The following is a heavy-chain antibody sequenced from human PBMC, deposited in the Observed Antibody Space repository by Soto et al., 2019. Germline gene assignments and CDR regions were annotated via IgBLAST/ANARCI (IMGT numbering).Heavy chain of an antibody. V-gene: IGHV1-69*01. CDR1: GGIFSTYA. D-gene: IGHD3-10*01. CDR2: IIPIFGIP. CDR3: ARDRYDYGSGNYYNRIDF. Sequence: QVQLVQSGAEVKKPGSSVKVSCKASGGIFSTYAISWLRQAPGQGLEWMGGIIPIFGIPNYAQRFQGRVTITADESTSTAYMELSRLRSEDTAVYYCARDRYDYGSGNYYNRIDFWGQGTLGTVSS. J-gene: IGHJ4*02.